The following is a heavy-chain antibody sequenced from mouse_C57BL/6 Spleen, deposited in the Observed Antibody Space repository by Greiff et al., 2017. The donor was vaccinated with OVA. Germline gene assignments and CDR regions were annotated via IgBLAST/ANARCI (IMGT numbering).Heavy chain of an antibody. Sequence: QVQLQQSGAELVRPGASVKLSCKASGYTFTDYYINWVKQRPGQGLEWIARIYPGSGNTYYNEKFKGKATLTAEKSSSTAYMQLSSLTSGDSAVYFCASPLGADAMDYWGQGTSVTVSS. D-gene: IGHD3-3*01. V-gene: IGHV1-76*01. CDR2: IYPGSGNT. CDR3: ASPLGADAMDY. CDR1: GYTFTDYY. J-gene: IGHJ4*01.